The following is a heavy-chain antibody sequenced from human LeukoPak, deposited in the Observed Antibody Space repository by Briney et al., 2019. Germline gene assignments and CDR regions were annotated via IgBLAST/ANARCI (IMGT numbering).Heavy chain of an antibody. CDR1: GGSYSGYY. CDR3: AREQGGSYYDY. Sequence: SETLSLTCAVYGGSYSGYYCSWIRQPSREGLGWIGEINHSGSTNYNPSLKSRVTISVDTSKNQFSLKLSSVTAADTAVYYCAREQGGSYYDYWGQGTLVTVSS. CDR2: INHSGST. D-gene: IGHD1-26*01. J-gene: IGHJ4*02. V-gene: IGHV4-34*01.